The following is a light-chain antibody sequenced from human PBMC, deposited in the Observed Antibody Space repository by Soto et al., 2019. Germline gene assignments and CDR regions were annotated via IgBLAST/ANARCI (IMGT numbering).Light chain of an antibody. CDR2: EGS. CDR3: CSYAGSSTFEV. CDR1: SSDVGSYNL. J-gene: IGLJ2*01. Sequence: QSALTQPASVSGSPGQSSTISCTGTSSDVGSYNLVSWYQQHPGKAPKLMVYEGSKRPSGVSNRISGSKSGNTASLTISGLQAEDEADYDCCSYAGSSTFEVFGGGTKVTVL. V-gene: IGLV2-23*03.